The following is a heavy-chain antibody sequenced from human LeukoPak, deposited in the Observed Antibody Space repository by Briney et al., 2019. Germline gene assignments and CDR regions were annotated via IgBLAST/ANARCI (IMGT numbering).Heavy chain of an antibody. CDR3: ARGRLYYDFWSGYFNAYGMDV. Sequence: SETLSLTCAVYGGSFSGYYWSWIRQPPGKGLEWTGEINHSGSTNYNPSLKSRVTISVDTSKNQFSLKLSSVTAADTAVYYCARGRLYYDFWSGYFNAYGMDVWGQGTTVTVSS. CDR2: INHSGST. V-gene: IGHV4-34*01. D-gene: IGHD3-3*01. CDR1: GGSFSGYY. J-gene: IGHJ6*02.